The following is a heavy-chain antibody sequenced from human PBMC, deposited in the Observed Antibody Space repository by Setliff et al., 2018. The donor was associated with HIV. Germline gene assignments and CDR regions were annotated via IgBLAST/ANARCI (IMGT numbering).Heavy chain of an antibody. CDR3: ARDKEDDYGDYNWFDP. V-gene: IGHV4-4*07. CDR2: IYTDENT. D-gene: IGHD4-17*01. Sequence: SETLSLTCIVSGGSINSYYWSWIRQPAGKGLEWIGRIYTDENTNYNPSLKSRVTMSVDTSKNQFSLKLSSVTAADTAMYYCARDKEDDYGDYNWFDPWGQGTLVTVSS. CDR1: GGSINSYY. J-gene: IGHJ5*02.